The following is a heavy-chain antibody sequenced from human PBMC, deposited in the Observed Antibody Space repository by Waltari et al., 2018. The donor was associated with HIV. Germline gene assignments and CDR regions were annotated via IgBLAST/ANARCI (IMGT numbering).Heavy chain of an antibody. J-gene: IGHJ4*02. Sequence: QVQLQESGPGLVKPSQTLSLTCTVSGGSISSGSYYWSWIRQPAGKGLEWIGRIYTSGDTNYNPSLKRRVTISVDTSKNQFSLKLSSVTAADTAVYYCARDGGGAAAGVFDYWGQGTLVTVSS. CDR3: ARDGGGAAAGVFDY. CDR1: GGSISSGSYY. V-gene: IGHV4-61*02. CDR2: IYTSGDT. D-gene: IGHD6-13*01.